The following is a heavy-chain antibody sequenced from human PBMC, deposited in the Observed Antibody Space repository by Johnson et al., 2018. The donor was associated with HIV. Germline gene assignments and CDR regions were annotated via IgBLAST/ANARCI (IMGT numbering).Heavy chain of an antibody. CDR1: GFTFSSYA. D-gene: IGHD6-19*01. CDR2: ISSSGSTI. Sequence: MQLVESGGGVVQPGRSLILSCAASGFTFSSYALHWVRQAPGKGLEWVSYISSSGSTIYYADSVKGRFTISRDNAKNSLYLQMNSLRAEDTAVFYCAKRVSGWNFGVDAFDIWGQGTMVTVSS. V-gene: IGHV3-48*04. CDR3: AKRVSGWNFGVDAFDI. J-gene: IGHJ3*02.